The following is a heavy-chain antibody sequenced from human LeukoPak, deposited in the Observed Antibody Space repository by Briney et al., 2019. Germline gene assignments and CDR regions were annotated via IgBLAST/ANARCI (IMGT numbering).Heavy chain of an antibody. CDR2: IHYTGTT. J-gene: IGHJ3*02. CDR3: ATNRAGTYDRPFDI. Sequence: SETLSLTCIVSGGSINNHYWTWIRETPGKGLEWIGDIHYTGTTKYNPSLKSRVTISIDTSKNQFSLELSSVTATDTAVYFCATNRAGTYDRPFDIWGQGTMVTFSS. V-gene: IGHV4-59*08. CDR1: GGSINNHY. D-gene: IGHD1-26*01.